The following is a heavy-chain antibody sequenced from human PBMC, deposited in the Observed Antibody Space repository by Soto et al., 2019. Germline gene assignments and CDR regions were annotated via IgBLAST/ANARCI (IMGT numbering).Heavy chain of an antibody. CDR3: VRSFGWYAIDY. CDR2: ISHIGSV. V-gene: IGHV4-4*02. D-gene: IGHD6-19*01. CDR1: GVSISSNYY. J-gene: IGHJ4*02. Sequence: QVLLQESGPGLVQPSGTLSLSCAVSGVSISSNYYWGWVRQSPGKGLEWLGDISHIGSVNYSPSLMRRVTISMERSEMHFSLKLNSVTAADPAVYYCVRSFGWYAIDYWGQGTLVIVSS.